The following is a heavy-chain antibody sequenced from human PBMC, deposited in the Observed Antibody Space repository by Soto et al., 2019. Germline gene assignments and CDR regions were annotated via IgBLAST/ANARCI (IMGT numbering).Heavy chain of an antibody. CDR1: GGPFSSYT. J-gene: IGHJ4*02. Sequence: QVQLVQSGAEVKKPGSSVKVSCKASGGPFSSYTISWVRQAPGQGLEWMGRIIPILGIANYAQKFQGRVTITADKSTSTAYMELSSLRSEDTAVYYCARDGYCSGGSCYINFDYWGQGTLVTVSS. CDR2: IIPILGIA. D-gene: IGHD2-15*01. V-gene: IGHV1-69*08. CDR3: ARDGYCSGGSCYINFDY.